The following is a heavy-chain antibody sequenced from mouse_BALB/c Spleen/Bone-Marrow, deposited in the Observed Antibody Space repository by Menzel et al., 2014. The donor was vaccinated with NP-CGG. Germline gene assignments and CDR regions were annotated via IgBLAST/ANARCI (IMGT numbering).Heavy chain of an antibody. D-gene: IGHD1-1*01. J-gene: IGHJ3*01. Sequence: EVKVEESGGGLVKPGGSLKLSCAASGFTFSNYSMSWVRQSPEKRLEWVAEISSGGSYLYYPDTVTGRFTISRDNAKNTLYLEMSSLRSEDTAMYYCSSYAYWGQGTLVTVSA. CDR3: SSYAY. CDR2: ISSGGSYL. V-gene: IGHV5-9-4*01. CDR1: GFTFSNYS.